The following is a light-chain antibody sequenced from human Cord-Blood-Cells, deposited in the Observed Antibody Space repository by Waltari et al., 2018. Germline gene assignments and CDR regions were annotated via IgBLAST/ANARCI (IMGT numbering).Light chain of an antibody. CDR1: SRDVGSYNL. Sequence: SALTQPASASWPPGHSMTILCTATSRDVGSYNLVFLYQQHPGKAPQLMIYEGSKRPSGVSNRFSGSKSGNTASLTISGLQAEDEADYYCCSCAGSRTVKVFGGGTKLTVL. J-gene: IGLJ3*02. V-gene: IGLV2-23*03. CDR3: CSCAGSRTVKV. CDR2: EGS.